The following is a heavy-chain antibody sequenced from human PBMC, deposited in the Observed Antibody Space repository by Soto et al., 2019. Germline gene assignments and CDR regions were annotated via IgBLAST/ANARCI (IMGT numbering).Heavy chain of an antibody. CDR1: GFSLSTSVVG. CDR3: AHKGPEDWPLDY. D-gene: IGHD3-9*01. J-gene: IGHJ4*02. CDR2: IYWDDDK. V-gene: IGHV2-5*02. Sequence: QITLKESGPTLVKPTQTLTLTCTFSGFSLSTSVVGVGWIRQSPGKALEWLAVIYWDDDKRYSPSLKSRLSITKDTSKNQAVLTMTNMDPVDTATYYCAHKGPEDWPLDYWGQGTLVTVSS.